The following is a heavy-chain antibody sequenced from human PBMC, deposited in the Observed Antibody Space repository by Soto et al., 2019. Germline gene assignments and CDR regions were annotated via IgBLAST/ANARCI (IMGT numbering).Heavy chain of an antibody. J-gene: IGHJ5*02. D-gene: IGHD2-8*01. CDR3: ARDVSNGLDP. CDR2: IYYSGSS. V-gene: IGHV4-61*01. Sequence: PSETLSLTCTLSGGSFSSGSYYWRGIRQPPGKGLEWIGYIYYSGSSNYNPSLKSRVSISLDTSKNQFSLKASSVTAADTAVYYCARDVSNGLDPWGQGTLVTVSS. CDR1: GGSFSSGSYY.